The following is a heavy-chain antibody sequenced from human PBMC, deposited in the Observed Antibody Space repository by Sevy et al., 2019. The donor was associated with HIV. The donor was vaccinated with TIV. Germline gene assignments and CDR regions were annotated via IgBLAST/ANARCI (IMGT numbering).Heavy chain of an antibody. V-gene: IGHV3-48*02. J-gene: IGHJ5*02. CDR3: ARGAGRYSSSWNWFDP. CDR2: ISSSSSTI. CDR1: GFTFSSYS. D-gene: IGHD6-13*01. Sequence: GGSLRLSCAASGFTFSSYSMNWVRQAPGKGLEWVSYISSSSSTIYYADSVKGRFTISRDNAKNSLYLQMNSLRDEDTAWYYCARGAGRYSSSWNWFDPWGQGTLVTVSS.